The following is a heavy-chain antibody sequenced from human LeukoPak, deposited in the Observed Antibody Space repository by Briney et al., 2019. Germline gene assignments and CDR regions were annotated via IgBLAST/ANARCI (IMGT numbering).Heavy chain of an antibody. CDR1: GGSISSSSYY. J-gene: IGHJ4*02. CDR2: IYYSGST. Sequence: SETLSLTCTVSGGSISSSSYYWGWIRQPPGKGLEWIGSIYYSGSTYYNPSLKSRVTISVDTSKNQFSLKLSSVTAADTAVYYCARGEYYYGSGSYLFDYWGQGTLVTVSS. D-gene: IGHD3-10*01. V-gene: IGHV4-39*07. CDR3: ARGEYYYGSGSYLFDY.